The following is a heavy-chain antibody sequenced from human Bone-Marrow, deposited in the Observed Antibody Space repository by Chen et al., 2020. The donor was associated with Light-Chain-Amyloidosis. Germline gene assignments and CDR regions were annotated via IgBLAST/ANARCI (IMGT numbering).Heavy chain of an antibody. V-gene: IGHV3-23*01. D-gene: IGHD3-22*01. J-gene: IGHJ6*02. CDR2: ISGSGDST. Sequence: EVHLLESGGGLVQPGGSLRLSCAASGFTFSSYAMSCVRQAPGKGLEWVSAISGSGDSTYYADSVKDRFTISRDNAKNTLYLQMNSLRAEDTAVYYGAKVKLSSGYRYYYYGMDVWGQGTTVTVSS. CDR3: AKVKLSSGYRYYYYGMDV. CDR1: GFTFSSYA.